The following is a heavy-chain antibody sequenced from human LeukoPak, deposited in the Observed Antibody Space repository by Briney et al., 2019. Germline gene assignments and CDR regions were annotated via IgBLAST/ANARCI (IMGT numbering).Heavy chain of an antibody. J-gene: IGHJ4*02. CDR2: IYYSGST. CDR3: ARDNPSIAAAHDY. D-gene: IGHD6-13*01. V-gene: IGHV4-59*01. Sequence: LSETLSLTCTVSGGSISNYYWSWIRQPPGKGLEWIGYIYYSGSTNYNPSLKSRVTISVDTSKNQFSLKLSSVTAADTAVYYCARDNPSIAAAHDYWGQGTLVTVSS. CDR1: GGSISNYY.